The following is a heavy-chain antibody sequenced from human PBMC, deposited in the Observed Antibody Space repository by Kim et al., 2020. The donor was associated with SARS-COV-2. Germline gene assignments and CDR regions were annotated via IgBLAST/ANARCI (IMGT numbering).Heavy chain of an antibody. CDR2: ISDSGLST. CDR1: GFTFRNYA. Sequence: GGSLRLSCSASGFTFRNYAMHWVRQAPGRGLEFVSTISDSGLSTHYAASVRGRFTVSRDNSMNTLYLQMSSLSVEDTAVYYCVKDRDCANINCYAVLEH. D-gene: IGHD2-2*01. CDR3: VKDRDCANINCYAVLEH. J-gene: IGHJ1*01. V-gene: IGHV3-64D*06.